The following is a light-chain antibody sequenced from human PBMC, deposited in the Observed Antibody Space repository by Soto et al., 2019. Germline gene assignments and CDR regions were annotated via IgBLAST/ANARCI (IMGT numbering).Light chain of an antibody. J-gene: IGKJ1*01. Sequence: EIVMTQSPVTLSVSPGGRATLSCRASQSISDTLAWYQQKPGQAPRLLIHGASTRAPGFPARFSGSGSGTDFTLTISSLQSEDFAVYYCQQYNNWPWTFGHGTKVEIK. CDR1: QSISDT. CDR3: QQYNNWPWT. CDR2: GAS. V-gene: IGKV3-15*01.